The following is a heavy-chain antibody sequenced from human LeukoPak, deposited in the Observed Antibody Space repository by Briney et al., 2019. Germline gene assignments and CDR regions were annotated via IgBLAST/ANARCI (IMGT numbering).Heavy chain of an antibody. CDR1: GGTMRDNGYY. CDR2: VFYGGDT. D-gene: IGHD3-3*01. CDR3: APLYNDFWSGDFDY. V-gene: IGHV4-39*07. Sequence: SETLSLTCSVSGGTMRDNGYYWGWIRRPPGKGLEWLGSVFYGGDTFHNPSLKSRVTISVDTSKNQFSLKLSSMTAADTAVYYCAPLYNDFWSGDFDYWGQGTLVTVSS. J-gene: IGHJ4*02.